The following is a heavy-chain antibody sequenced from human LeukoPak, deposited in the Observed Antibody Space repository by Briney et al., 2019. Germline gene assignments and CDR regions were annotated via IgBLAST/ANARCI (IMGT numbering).Heavy chain of an antibody. CDR1: GFTVSSNY. Sequence: PGGSLRLSCAASGFTVSSNYMSWVRQAPGKGLEWVSVIYSGGSTYYADSVKGRFTISRDNSKNTLYLQMNSLRAEDTAVYYCARARGGNWFDPWGRGTLVTVSS. J-gene: IGHJ5*02. D-gene: IGHD3-10*01. V-gene: IGHV3-53*01. CDR3: ARARGGNWFDP. CDR2: IYSGGST.